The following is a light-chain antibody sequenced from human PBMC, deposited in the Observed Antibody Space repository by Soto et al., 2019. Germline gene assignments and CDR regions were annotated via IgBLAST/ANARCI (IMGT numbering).Light chain of an antibody. CDR3: SSYAGSNNPVI. V-gene: IGLV2-8*02. CDR2: EVS. J-gene: IGLJ2*01. CDR1: SSDVGGYNY. Sequence: QSVLTQPPSASRSPGQSVTISCTGTSSDVGGYNYVSWYQQHPGKAPKFLIFEVSRRPSGVPDRFSGSKSGNTASLTVSGLQVDDEADYYCSSYAGSNNPVIFGGGTQLTVL.